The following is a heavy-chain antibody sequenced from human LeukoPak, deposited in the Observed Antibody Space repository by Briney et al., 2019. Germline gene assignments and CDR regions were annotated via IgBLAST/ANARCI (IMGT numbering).Heavy chain of an antibody. Sequence: GGSLRLSCAASGFTFSSYEMNWVRQAPGKGLEWGSYISSSGSTIYYADSVKGRFTISRDNAKNSLYLQMNSLRAEDTAVYYCARAYYGVYYYYYMDVWGKGTTVTISS. V-gene: IGHV3-48*03. D-gene: IGHD4-17*01. CDR3: ARAYYGVYYYYYMDV. J-gene: IGHJ6*03. CDR1: GFTFSSYE. CDR2: ISSSGSTI.